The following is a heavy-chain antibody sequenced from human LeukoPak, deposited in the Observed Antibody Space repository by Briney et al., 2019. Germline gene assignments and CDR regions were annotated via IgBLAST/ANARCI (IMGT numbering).Heavy chain of an antibody. CDR2: ISAYNGNT. V-gene: IGHV1-18*01. CDR3: ARAYFGVVIRSAGWFDP. CDR1: GYTFTSYG. J-gene: IGHJ5*02. D-gene: IGHD3-3*01. Sequence: ASVKVSCKVSGYTFTSYGISWVRQAPGQGLEWMGWISAYNGNTNYAQKLQGRVTMTTDTSTSTAYMELRSLRSDDTAVYYCARAYFGVVIRSAGWFDPWGQGTLVTVSS.